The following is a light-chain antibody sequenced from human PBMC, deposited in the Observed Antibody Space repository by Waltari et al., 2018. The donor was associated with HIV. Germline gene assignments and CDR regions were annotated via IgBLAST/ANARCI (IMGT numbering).Light chain of an antibody. V-gene: IGLV2-14*03. CDR1: SNDVGSSNY. J-gene: IGLJ1*01. CDR2: DVS. CDR3: SSYTSSTTYV. Sequence: QSALTQPASVSGSPGQSITISCTGTSNDVGSSNYVSWHQKHPGEAPKLIIHDVSDRPSVISNRFSGSKSGNTASLTISGLQTEDEADYYCSSYTSSTTYVFGTGTRVTVL.